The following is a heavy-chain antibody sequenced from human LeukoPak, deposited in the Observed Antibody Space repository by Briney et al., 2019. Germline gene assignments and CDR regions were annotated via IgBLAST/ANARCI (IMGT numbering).Heavy chain of an antibody. V-gene: IGHV3-15*01. D-gene: IGHD3-9*01. CDR2: IKSKTDGGTT. CDR3: TTDLPSYYDILTGYYFFDY. J-gene: IGHJ4*02. Sequence: PGGSLRLSCAASGFTFSNAWMSWVRQAPGKGLEWVGRIKSKTDGGTTDYAAPVKGRFTISRDDSKNTLYLQMNSLKTEDTAVYYCTTDLPSYYDILTGYYFFDYWGQGTLVAVSS. CDR1: GFTFSNAW.